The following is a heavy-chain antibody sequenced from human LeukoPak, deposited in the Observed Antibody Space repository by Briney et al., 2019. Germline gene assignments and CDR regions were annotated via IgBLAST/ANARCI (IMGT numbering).Heavy chain of an antibody. CDR2: ISSSGSTI. J-gene: IGHJ4*02. Sequence: PGGSLRLSCAASGFTFSSYEMNWVRQAPGKGLEWVSYISSSGSTIYYADSVKGRFTISRDNAKNSLYLQMNSLRAEDTAVYYCANSPFGSGYSPRDYWGQGTLVTVSS. D-gene: IGHD3-3*01. CDR3: ANSPFGSGYSPRDY. V-gene: IGHV3-48*03. CDR1: GFTFSSYE.